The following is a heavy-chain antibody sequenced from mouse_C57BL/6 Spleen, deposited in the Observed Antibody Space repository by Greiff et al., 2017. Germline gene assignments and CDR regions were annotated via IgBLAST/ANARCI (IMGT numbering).Heavy chain of an antibody. D-gene: IGHD1-1*01. J-gene: IGHJ4*01. CDR2: ISYDGSN. CDR1: GYSITSGYY. V-gene: IGHV3-6*01. CDR3: TRESIYYYGSSLYYYAMDY. Sequence: EVKLVESGPGLVKPSQSLSLTCSVTGYSITSGYYWNWIRQFPGKKLEWMGYISYDGSNNYNPSLKNRISITRDTSENQFFRKLNSVTTEDTATYYCTRESIYYYGSSLYYYAMDYWGQGTSVTVSS.